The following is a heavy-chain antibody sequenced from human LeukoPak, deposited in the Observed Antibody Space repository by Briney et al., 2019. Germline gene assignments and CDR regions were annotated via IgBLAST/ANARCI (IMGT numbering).Heavy chain of an antibody. CDR1: GYTFSNHG. CDR2: ISIFDGNR. J-gene: IGHJ6*02. Sequence: ASVKVSCKASGYTFSNHGISWVRQAPGQGLEWMGWISIFDGNRRYAQKFQGRVTLTADTSTRTAYMELRSLGSDDTAVYYCAKDRGLSDFWSGYFSYYYGMDVWGQGTTVTVSS. CDR3: AKDRGLSDFWSGYFSYYYGMDV. V-gene: IGHV1-18*01. D-gene: IGHD3-3*01.